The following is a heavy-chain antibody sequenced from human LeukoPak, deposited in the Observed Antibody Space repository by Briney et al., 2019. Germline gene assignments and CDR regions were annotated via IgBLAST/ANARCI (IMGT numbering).Heavy chain of an antibody. CDR1: GFTVSGNY. CDR3: ARDHSGLGSYPNP. Sequence: GGSLRLSCAASGFTVSGNYMSWVRQAPGKGLEWVSVIYSDGNTYYANSVKGRFTISRDNSKNTLYLQMNSLRAGDSAVYYCARDHSGLGSYPNPWGQGTLVTVSS. CDR2: IYSDGNT. V-gene: IGHV3-66*01. J-gene: IGHJ5*02. D-gene: IGHD3-10*01.